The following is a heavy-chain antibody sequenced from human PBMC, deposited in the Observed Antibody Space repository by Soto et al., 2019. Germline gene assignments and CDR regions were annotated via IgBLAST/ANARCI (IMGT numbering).Heavy chain of an antibody. V-gene: IGHV1-18*01. Sequence: GASVKVSCKASVYTFTSYGISWGRQAPGQGLEWMGWISAYNGNTNYAQKLQGRVTMTTDTSTSTAYMELRSLRSDDTAVYYCARVEYSSGWYPQPVDYWGQGTLVTVSS. CDR3: ARVEYSSGWYPQPVDY. J-gene: IGHJ4*02. D-gene: IGHD6-19*01. CDR1: VYTFTSYG. CDR2: ISAYNGNT.